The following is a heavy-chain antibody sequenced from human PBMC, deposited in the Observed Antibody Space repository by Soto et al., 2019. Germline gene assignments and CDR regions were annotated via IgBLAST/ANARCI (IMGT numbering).Heavy chain of an antibody. CDR3: AAPTY. CDR1: GFSLNNNY. Sequence: EVQLVESGGGLVQPGGSLRLSCAASGFSLNNNYMNWVRQAPGKGLEWVSIIYTGGSTYYADSVKGRFTISRDDFKNTLYLQMNSLRAADTGVYYCAAPTYWGQGTLVTVSS. CDR2: IYTGGST. J-gene: IGHJ4*01. V-gene: IGHV3-66*01.